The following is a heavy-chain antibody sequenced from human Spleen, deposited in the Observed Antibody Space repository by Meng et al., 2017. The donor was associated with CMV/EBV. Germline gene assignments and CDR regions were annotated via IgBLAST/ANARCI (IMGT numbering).Heavy chain of an antibody. CDR2: INPNSGGT. D-gene: IGHD4-11*01. Sequence: ASVKVSCKASGYTFTGYYMHWVRQAPGQGLEWMGWINPNSGGTNYAQKFQGRVTMTRDTSISTAYMELSRLRSDDTAVYYCARELTTSRVMDVWGQGTTVTVSS. CDR1: GYTFTGYY. J-gene: IGHJ6*02. V-gene: IGHV1-2*02. CDR3: ARELTTSRVMDV.